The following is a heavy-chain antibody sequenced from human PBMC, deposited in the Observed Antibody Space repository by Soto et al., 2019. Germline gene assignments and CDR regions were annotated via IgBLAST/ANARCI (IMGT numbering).Heavy chain of an antibody. Sequence: QITLKESGQTLVKPTQTLTLVCTLSGFSINNGAVGVGWIRQPPGKAPEWLALLYWKDDKWYSPSLRYRLSVTKESAKHQVVLTMTHMAPMDAGTYYCAKRRAVSNNLFLDQWGQGALVTVSS. J-gene: IGHJ4*02. CDR3: AKRRAVSNNLFLDQ. V-gene: IGHV2-5*01. D-gene: IGHD4-4*01. CDR2: LYWKDDK. CDR1: GFSINNGAVG.